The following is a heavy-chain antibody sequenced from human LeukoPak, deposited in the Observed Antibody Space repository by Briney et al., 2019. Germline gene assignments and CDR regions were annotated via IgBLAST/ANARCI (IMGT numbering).Heavy chain of an antibody. V-gene: IGHV3-30*02. CDR2: IRYDGSNK. D-gene: IGHD1-7*01. CDR1: GFTFSSYG. J-gene: IGHJ4*02. CDR3: ATIRGKFLTGTTSRDY. Sequence: GGSLRLSCAASGFTFSSYGMHWVRQAPGKGLEWVAFIRYDGSNKYYADSVKGRFTISRDNSKNTLYLQMNSLRAEDTAVYYCATIRGKFLTGTTSRDYWGQGTLVTVSS.